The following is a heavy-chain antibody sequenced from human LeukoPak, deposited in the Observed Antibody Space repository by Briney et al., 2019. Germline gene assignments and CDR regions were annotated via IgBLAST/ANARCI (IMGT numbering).Heavy chain of an antibody. J-gene: IGHJ4*02. CDR1: GFSISNYA. Sequence: PGGSLRLSCAASGFSISNYAMNWVRQAPGKGLEFVSAISSTGTYTYYANSVKGRFTISRDNSENTLFLQMGSLRAEDMAVYYCARVAIYDTSGYYYTDYWGQGTLVTVSS. CDR2: ISSTGTYT. D-gene: IGHD3-22*01. CDR3: ARVAIYDTSGYYYTDY. V-gene: IGHV3-64*01.